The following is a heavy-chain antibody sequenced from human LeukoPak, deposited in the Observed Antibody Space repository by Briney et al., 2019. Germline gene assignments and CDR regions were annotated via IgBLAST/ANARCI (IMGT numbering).Heavy chain of an antibody. CDR1: GYTFTSYG. V-gene: IGHV1-18*01. CDR3: ARGGPRFLEWLLPDAFDI. D-gene: IGHD3-3*01. J-gene: IGHJ3*02. Sequence: AASVKVSCKASGYTFTSYGISWVRQAPGQGLEWMGWISAYNGNTNYAQKLQGRVTMTTDTSTSTAYMELRSLRSDDTAVYYCARGGPRFLEWLLPDAFDIWGQGTMVTVSS. CDR2: ISAYNGNT.